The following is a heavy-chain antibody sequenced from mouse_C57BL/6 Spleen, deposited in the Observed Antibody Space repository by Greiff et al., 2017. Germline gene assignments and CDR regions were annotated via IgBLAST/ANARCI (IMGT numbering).Heavy chain of an antibody. Sequence: VQLQQSGPELVKPGASVKISCKASGYSFTDYNMNWVKQSHGQSLEWIGVIIPNSGTTSYNQTFKGKATLTVDQSSSTAYMQLNSLTSEDSAVXYCARSGNGNYPAWFAYWGQGTLVTVSA. V-gene: IGHV1-39*01. CDR1: GYSFTDYN. CDR2: IIPNSGTT. CDR3: ARSGNGNYPAWFAY. J-gene: IGHJ3*01. D-gene: IGHD2-1*01.